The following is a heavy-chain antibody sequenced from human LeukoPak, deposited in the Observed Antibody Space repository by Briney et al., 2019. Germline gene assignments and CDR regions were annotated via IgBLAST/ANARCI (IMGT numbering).Heavy chain of an antibody. D-gene: IGHD6-19*01. Sequence: PAGTLTLSCAASGFTFSSNVMNWVRHGQGLGLEWMGEINHSRSTYYNKSLKSRITISVDTSKNQFSRKLSSVTAADTAVYYCARQTVAGTFFDYWGQGTLVTVSS. CDR2: INHSRST. J-gene: IGHJ4*02. CDR3: ARQTVAGTFFDY. CDR1: GFTFSSNV. V-gene: IGHV4-34*01.